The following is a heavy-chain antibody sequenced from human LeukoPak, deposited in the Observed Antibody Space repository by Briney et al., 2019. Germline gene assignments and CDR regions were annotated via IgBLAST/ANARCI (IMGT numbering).Heavy chain of an antibody. CDR3: ASAPRASVPPPFDY. Sequence: PGGSLRLSCAASGFIFSNYALSWVRQTPGKGPEWVSGISNSGDSIYHADSVKGRFTISRDNSKNTLFLQMNSLRVEDTAVYYCASAPRASVPPPFDYWGQGAQVTVSS. J-gene: IGHJ4*02. V-gene: IGHV3-23*01. CDR2: ISNSGDSI. CDR1: GFIFSNYA. D-gene: IGHD3-10*01.